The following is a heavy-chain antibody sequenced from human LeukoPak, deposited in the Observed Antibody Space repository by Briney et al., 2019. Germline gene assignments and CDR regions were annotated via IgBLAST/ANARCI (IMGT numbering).Heavy chain of an antibody. CDR1: GGSISNYY. J-gene: IGHJ4*02. V-gene: IGHV4-59*01. CDR2: IYKSGST. D-gene: IGHD5-12*01. CDR3: ARDRGFTW. Sequence: SETLSLTCTVSGGSISNYYWSWIRQSPGKGLEWIGYIYKSGSTNYNPSLKSRVTMSVGSSKNQFSLKLSSVTAADTAVYYCARDRGFTWWGQGTLVTVSS.